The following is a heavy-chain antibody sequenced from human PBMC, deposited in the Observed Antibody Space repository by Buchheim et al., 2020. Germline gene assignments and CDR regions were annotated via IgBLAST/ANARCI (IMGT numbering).Heavy chain of an antibody. D-gene: IGHD2-8*02. J-gene: IGHJ4*02. CDR2: IYYDGNT. CDR1: GGSISSSSFY. V-gene: IGHV4-39*01. CDR3: ARHWHTGHHDY. Sequence: QLQLQESGPGLVKPSETLSLSCTVSGGSISSSSFYWDWVRQPPGKGLEWIGSIYYDGNTYYNPSLKSRVTISADTSKNQFSLKLTSVTAADTALYFCARHWHTGHHDYWGKG.